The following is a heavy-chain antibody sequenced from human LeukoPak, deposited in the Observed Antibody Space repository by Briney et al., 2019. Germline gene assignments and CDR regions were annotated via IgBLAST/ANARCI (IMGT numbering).Heavy chain of an antibody. J-gene: IGHJ6*03. CDR3: ARLSVIVGSTLEYYYYYMDV. D-gene: IGHD1-26*01. CDR1: GGTFSGYY. V-gene: IGHV4-34*01. Sequence: MASETLSLTCAVYGGTFSGYYWSWIRQPPGKRLEWVGESNDSGGTNYNPSLKSRVTISADKSKNQVSLKLTSVTAADTAVYYCARLSVIVGSTLEYYYYYMDVWGQGTTVTVSS. CDR2: SNDSGGT.